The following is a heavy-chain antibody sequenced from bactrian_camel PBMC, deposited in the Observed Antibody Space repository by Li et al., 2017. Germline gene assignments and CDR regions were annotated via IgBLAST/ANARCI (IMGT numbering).Heavy chain of an antibody. D-gene: IGHD1*01. CDR1: GYTFNTYS. CDR2: IDSLGTT. CDR3: VADTRGTRLHTWDSPSRYNI. J-gene: IGHJ4*01. Sequence: HVQLVESGGGSALAGGSVRLSCAASGYTFNTYSWFRQAPGQEREGVASIDSLGTTTYADSMRGRFTISKDNAKNTLDLQMNNLKPDDTAIYYCVADTRGTRLHTWDSPSRYNIWGQGTQVTVS. V-gene: IGHV3S26*01.